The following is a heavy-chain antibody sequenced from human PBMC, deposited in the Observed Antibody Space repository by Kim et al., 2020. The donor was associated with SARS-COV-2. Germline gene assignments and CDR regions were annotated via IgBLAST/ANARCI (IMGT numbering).Heavy chain of an antibody. CDR3: AGYGSGSYYYYYGMDV. D-gene: IGHD3-10*01. CDR2: IIPILGIA. V-gene: IGHV1-69*04. CDR1: GGTFSSYA. Sequence: SVKVSCKASGGTFSSYAISWVRQAPGQGLEWMGRIIPILGIANYAQKFQGRVTITADKSTSTAYMELSSLRSEDTAVYYCAGYGSGSYYYYYGMDVWGQGTTVTVSS. J-gene: IGHJ6*02.